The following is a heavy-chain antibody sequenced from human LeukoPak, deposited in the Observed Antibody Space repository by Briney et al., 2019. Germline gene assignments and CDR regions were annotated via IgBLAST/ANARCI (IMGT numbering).Heavy chain of an antibody. CDR1: GFTVSSNY. CDR2: IYSGGST. D-gene: IGHD5-18*01. V-gene: IGHV3-66*02. CDR3: ARERGDSGYSYGYRYYFDY. Sequence: GGSLRLSCAASGFTVSSNYMSWVRQAPGRGLEWVSVIYSGGSTYYADSVKGRFTISRDNSKNTLYLQMNSLRAEDTAVYYCARERGDSGYSYGYRYYFDYWGQGTLVTVSS. J-gene: IGHJ4*02.